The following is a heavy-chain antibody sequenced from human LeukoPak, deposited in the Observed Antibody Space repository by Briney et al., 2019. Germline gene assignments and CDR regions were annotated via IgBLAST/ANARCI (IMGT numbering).Heavy chain of an antibody. CDR2: IYYSGST. V-gene: IGHV4-59*01. J-gene: IGHJ5*02. CDR3: ARVGRTGFDP. CDR1: GGSISSYY. D-gene: IGHD1-26*01. Sequence: SETLSLTCTVSGGSISSYYWSWIRQPPGKGLEWIGYIYYSGSTNYNPSLKSRVTISVDTSKNQFSLKLSPVTAADTAVYYCARVGRTGFDPWGQGTLVTVSS.